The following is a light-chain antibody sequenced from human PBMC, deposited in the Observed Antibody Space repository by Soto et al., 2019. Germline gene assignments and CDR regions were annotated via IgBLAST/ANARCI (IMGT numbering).Light chain of an antibody. CDR1: SSDVGSFNL. J-gene: IGLJ2*01. Sequence: QSVLTQPASVSGSPGQSITISCTGTSSDVGSFNLVSWYQHHPGKAPKLMIYEGSKRPSGVSDRFSGSKSGNTASLTISGLQAEDEADYYCCSYAGSSTYVVFCGGTKLTVL. V-gene: IGLV2-23*01. CDR2: EGS. CDR3: CSYAGSSTYVV.